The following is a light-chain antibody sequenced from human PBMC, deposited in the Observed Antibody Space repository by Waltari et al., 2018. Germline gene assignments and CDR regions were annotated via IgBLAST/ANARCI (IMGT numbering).Light chain of an antibody. V-gene: IGLV2-11*01. CDR3: CSYAGSYTLV. J-gene: IGLJ2*01. Sequence: QSALTPPRSVSGSPGQSVTISCTGTSSDVGGSNYLSWHKQHPGKAPKLMIYEFSKRPSGVPDRFSGSKSGNTASLTISGLQAEDEADYYCCSYAGSYTLVFGGGTKLTVL. CDR1: SSDVGGSNY. CDR2: EFS.